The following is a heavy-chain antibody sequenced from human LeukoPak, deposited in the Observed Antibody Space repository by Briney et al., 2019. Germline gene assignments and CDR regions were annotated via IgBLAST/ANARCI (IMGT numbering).Heavy chain of an antibody. CDR1: GGSISSYY. D-gene: IGHD3-10*01. CDR3: ARASPRVLWFRELKAFDI. Sequence: PSETLSLTCTVSGGSISSYYWSWIRQPPGKGLEWIGYIYYSGSTNYNPSLKSRVTISVDTSKNQFSLKLSSVTAADTAVYYCARASPRVLWFRELKAFDIWGQGTMVTVSS. J-gene: IGHJ3*02. CDR2: IYYSGST. V-gene: IGHV4-59*01.